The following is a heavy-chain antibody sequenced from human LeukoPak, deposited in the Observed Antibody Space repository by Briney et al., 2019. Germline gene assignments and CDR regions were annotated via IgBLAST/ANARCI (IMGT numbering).Heavy chain of an antibody. CDR3: ARDVTGSSWYYNWFDP. Sequence: SQTLSLTCTVSGGSISSGDYYWSWIRQPPGKGLEWIGYIYYSGSTYYNPSLKSRVTISVDTSKNQFSLKLSSVTAADMAVYYCARDVTGSSWYYNWFDPWGQGTLVTVSS. CDR2: IYYSGST. CDR1: GGSISSGDYY. D-gene: IGHD6-13*01. J-gene: IGHJ5*02. V-gene: IGHV4-30-4*01.